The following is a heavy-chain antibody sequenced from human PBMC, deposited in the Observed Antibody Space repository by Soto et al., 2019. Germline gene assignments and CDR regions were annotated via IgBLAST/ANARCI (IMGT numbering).Heavy chain of an antibody. CDR3: ARRYGYYFDY. CDR1: GGSSISYY. J-gene: IGHJ4*02. CDR2: IYYSGST. V-gene: IGHV4-59*08. D-gene: IGHD4-17*01. Sequence: PSETLSHTCTASGGSSISYYWSWIRQPPGKGLEWIGYIYYSGSTNYNPSLKSRVTISVDTSKNQLSLKLSSVTAADTAVYYCARRYGYYFDYWGQGTLVTVSS.